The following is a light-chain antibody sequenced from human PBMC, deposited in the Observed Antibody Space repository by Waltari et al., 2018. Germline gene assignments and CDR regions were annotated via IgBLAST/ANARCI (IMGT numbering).Light chain of an antibody. CDR2: GAS. J-gene: IGKJ2*01. CDR3: QQYGSSLPYT. V-gene: IGKV3-20*01. Sequence: EIVLTQSPGTLSLSPGERAHLSCRASQSVNSNYLAWYQQKPAQAPRLLIYGASSRATGIPDRFSGSGSGTDFTLTISRLEPEDFAVYYCQQYGSSLPYTFGQGTELEIK. CDR1: QSVNSNY.